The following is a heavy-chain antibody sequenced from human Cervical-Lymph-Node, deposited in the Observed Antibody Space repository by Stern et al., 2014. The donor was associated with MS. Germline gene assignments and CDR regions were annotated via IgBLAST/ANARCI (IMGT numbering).Heavy chain of an antibody. J-gene: IGHJ4*02. D-gene: IGHD2-8*02. Sequence: QDQLVQSGAEVKRPGSSVKVSCKASGDTFSSYAINWVRQAPGPGLEWMGGITPVFGTTNYAQKFQGRVSITADRSTSTAYLELRTLTSEDTAVYFCARGGGLVAYFDSWGQGTLVTVSS. CDR2: ITPVFGTT. CDR3: ARGGGLVAYFDS. V-gene: IGHV1-69*14. CDR1: GDTFSSYA.